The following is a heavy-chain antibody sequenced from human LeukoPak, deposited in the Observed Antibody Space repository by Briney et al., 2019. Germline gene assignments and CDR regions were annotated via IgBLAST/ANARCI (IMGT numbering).Heavy chain of an antibody. CDR2: IIPIFGTA. Sequence: SVKVSCKASGGTFSSYAISWVRQAPGQGLEWMGGIIPIFGTANYAQKFQGRVTITADESTSTAYMELSSLRSEDTAVYYCASTTAAGRNWFDPWGQGTLVTVSS. CDR1: GGTFSSYA. V-gene: IGHV1-69*13. D-gene: IGHD6-13*01. J-gene: IGHJ5*02. CDR3: ASTTAAGRNWFDP.